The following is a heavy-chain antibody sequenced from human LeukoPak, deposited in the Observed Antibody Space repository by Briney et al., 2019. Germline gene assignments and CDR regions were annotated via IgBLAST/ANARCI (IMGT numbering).Heavy chain of an antibody. J-gene: IGHJ6*04. Sequence: GESLKISCEGSGYSFTSYWIGWVRQMPGKGLEWMGIIYPGDSDTRYSPSFQGQVTISADKSISTAYLQWSSLKASDTAMYYCARQTKPYYYYYGMDVWGKGTTVTVSS. V-gene: IGHV5-51*01. CDR3: ARQTKPYYYYYGMDV. CDR2: IYPGDSDT. D-gene: IGHD1-14*01. CDR1: GYSFTSYW.